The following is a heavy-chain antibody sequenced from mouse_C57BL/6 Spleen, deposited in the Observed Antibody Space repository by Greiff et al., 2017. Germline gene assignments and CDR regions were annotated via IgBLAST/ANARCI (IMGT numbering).Heavy chain of an antibody. J-gene: IGHJ3*01. V-gene: IGHV1-39*01. D-gene: IGHD3-3*01. CDR1: GYSFTDYN. CDR2: INPNYGTT. CDR3: ARGADWVFAY. Sequence: VQVQQSGPELVQPGASVKISCKASGYSFTDYNMNWVKQSTGKSLEWIGVINPNYGTTSYNQKFKGKATLTVDQSSSTAYMQTDSLTSEDSAVYYGARGADWVFAYWGQGTLVTVSA.